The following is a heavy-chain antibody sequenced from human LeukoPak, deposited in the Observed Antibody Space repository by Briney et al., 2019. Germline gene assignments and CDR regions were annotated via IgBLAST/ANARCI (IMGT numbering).Heavy chain of an antibody. D-gene: IGHD1-14*01. CDR3: AREDEVSKKPFDY. Sequence: ASVKVSCKDSRYTLIRYGISWVRQAPGQGLERMGWISAYNGNTNYAQKFQGRVTITADKSSRTAYMELSRLRSEDAAVYYCAREDEVSKKPFDYWGHRTLVTVSS. CDR1: RYTLIRYG. J-gene: IGHJ4*01. CDR2: ISAYNGNT. V-gene: IGHV1-18*04.